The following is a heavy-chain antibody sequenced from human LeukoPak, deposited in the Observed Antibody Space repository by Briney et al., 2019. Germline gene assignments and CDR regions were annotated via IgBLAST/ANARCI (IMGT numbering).Heavy chain of an antibody. V-gene: IGHV4-4*02. D-gene: IGHD2-2*01. CDR3: ARHGDIVVVPAANYWFDP. J-gene: IGHJ5*02. CDR2: MYLSGTT. CDR1: GDSINSLDL. Sequence: SGTLSLTCTVSGDSINSLDLWSWVRQPPGKGLEWIGEMYLSGTTHSNPSVKSRVTISIDKSKNQFFLNLSSVTAADTAVYYCARHGDIVVVPAANYWFDPWGQGTLVTVSS.